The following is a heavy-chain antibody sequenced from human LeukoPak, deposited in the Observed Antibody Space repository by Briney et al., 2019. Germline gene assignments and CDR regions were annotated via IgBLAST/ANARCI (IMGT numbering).Heavy chain of an antibody. Sequence: MTSETLSLTCTVSGGSISSYYWSWIRQPPGKGLEWIGYIYYSGSTSYNPSLKSRATISIDTSKNQFSLKLRSVTAADTAVYYCAREYRWFDPWGQGTLVTVSS. D-gene: IGHD5-12*01. CDR2: IYYSGST. J-gene: IGHJ5*02. V-gene: IGHV4-59*01. CDR1: GGSISSYY. CDR3: AREYRWFDP.